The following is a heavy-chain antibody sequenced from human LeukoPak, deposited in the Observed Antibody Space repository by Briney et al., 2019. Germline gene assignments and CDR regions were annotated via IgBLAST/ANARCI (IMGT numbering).Heavy chain of an antibody. Sequence: TGGSLRLSCAASGFTFSSFAMSWVRQAPGKGLEYVSAISSNGGGTYYANSVKGRFTISRDNSKNTLYLQVGSLRVEDMGVYYGARSAEGYTYGGYFDYWGQGTLVTVSS. CDR2: ISSNGGGT. CDR1: GFTFSSFA. V-gene: IGHV3-64*01. CDR3: ARSAEGYTYGGYFDY. J-gene: IGHJ4*02. D-gene: IGHD5-18*01.